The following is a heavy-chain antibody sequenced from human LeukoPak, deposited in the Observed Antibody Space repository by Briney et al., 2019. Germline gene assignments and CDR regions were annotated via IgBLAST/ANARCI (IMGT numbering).Heavy chain of an antibody. CDR1: GFTFSTHD. V-gene: IGHV3-30*02. CDR2: IRYDGSHE. CDR3: AKPRGSGVDY. Sequence: GGSLRLSCGASGFTFSTHDMHWVRQAPGKGLEWVAFIRYDGSHEYYADSVKGRFTISRDNSKNTLYLQMNSVRSEDTALYYCAKPRGSGVDYWGQGTRVTVS. D-gene: IGHD1-26*01. J-gene: IGHJ4*01.